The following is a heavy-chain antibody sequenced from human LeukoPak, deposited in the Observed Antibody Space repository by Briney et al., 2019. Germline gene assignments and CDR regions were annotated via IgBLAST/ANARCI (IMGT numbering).Heavy chain of an antibody. CDR1: GYTVTGYY. Sequence: ASVKVSSKASGYTVTGYYMHWVRQSPGQGLEWMRWNNPNSGGTNYAQKFQGWVTMTRDTSTSKFYMELSSVRAEDTAVYYCARDRLEDYYYCCMDVWGEGTTVTVSS. D-gene: IGHD2-21*02. V-gene: IGHV1-2*04. CDR3: ARDRLEDYYYCCMDV. J-gene: IGHJ6*04. CDR2: NNPNSGGT.